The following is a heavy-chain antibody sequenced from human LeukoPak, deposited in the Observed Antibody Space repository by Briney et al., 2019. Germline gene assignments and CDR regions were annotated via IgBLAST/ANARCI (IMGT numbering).Heavy chain of an antibody. CDR3: ARDPFYDTVGGSYRPLDY. Sequence: ASVNVSCKTSGYTFSSFGITWVRQAPGQGLEWMGWISAYNGNTNYVEKLRGRVTMTTDRSTATAYMELRSLTSDDTAMYYCARDPFYDTVGGSYRPLDYWGQGTPITVSS. CDR2: ISAYNGNT. V-gene: IGHV1-18*01. CDR1: GYTFSSFG. J-gene: IGHJ4*02. D-gene: IGHD3-16*02.